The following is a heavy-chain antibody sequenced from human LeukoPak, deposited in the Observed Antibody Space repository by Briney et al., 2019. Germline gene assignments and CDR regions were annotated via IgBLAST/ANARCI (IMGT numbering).Heavy chain of an antibody. J-gene: IGHJ4*02. Sequence: SETLSLTCTVSGGSISSSSYYWGWIRQPPGKGLEWIGSIYYSGSTYYNPSLKSRVTISVDTSKNQFSLKLSSVTAADTAVYYCARDAKGLYYYGSGSQTDYWGQGTLVTVSS. D-gene: IGHD3-10*01. CDR2: IYYSGST. CDR1: GGSISSSSYY. V-gene: IGHV4-39*07. CDR3: ARDAKGLYYYGSGSQTDY.